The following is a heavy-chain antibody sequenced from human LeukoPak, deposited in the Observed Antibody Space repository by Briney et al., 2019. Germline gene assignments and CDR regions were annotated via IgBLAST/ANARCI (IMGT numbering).Heavy chain of an antibody. CDR3: ARVSGQLLSYSVY. Sequence: ASVKGSWKGSCYTLNSYGFSWVRQGPGQGLEVVGWISAYDGNTNYAQKLQGRVTMTTDTSTSTAYMELRSLRSDDTAVYYCARVSGQLLSYSVYWGQGTLVTVSS. CDR1: CYTLNSYG. J-gene: IGHJ4*02. D-gene: IGHD2-2*01. V-gene: IGHV1-18*01. CDR2: ISAYDGNT.